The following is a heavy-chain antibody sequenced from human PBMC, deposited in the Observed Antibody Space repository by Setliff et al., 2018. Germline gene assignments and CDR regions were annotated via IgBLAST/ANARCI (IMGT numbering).Heavy chain of an antibody. J-gene: IGHJ4*02. CDR2: TSYDGINK. Sequence: PGESLKISCAASGFTFSSYPMHWVRQAPGKGLEWVAVTSYDGINKYYAESVQGRFTISRDNSKNTLYLQMNSLRLEDTAVYYCATDSWSSRLYNFWSGYSPNWGQGTLVTVSS. V-gene: IGHV3-30*01. D-gene: IGHD3-3*01. CDR1: GFTFSSYP. CDR3: ATDSWSSRLYNFWSGYSPN.